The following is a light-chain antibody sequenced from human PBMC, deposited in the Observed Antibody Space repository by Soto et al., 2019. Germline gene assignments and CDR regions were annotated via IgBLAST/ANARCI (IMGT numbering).Light chain of an antibody. CDR2: GAS. CDR1: QTVNSNY. V-gene: IGKV3-20*01. J-gene: IGKJ1*01. CDR3: QQYGSSPPT. Sequence: EIVLTQSPGTLSLSPGERGTLSCMASQTVNSNYLAWYQRKPGQAPRLLIYGASNRATVIPHRFSGSGSGTVFTLTITRLEPEDFAVYYCQQYGSSPPTFGQGTKVEIK.